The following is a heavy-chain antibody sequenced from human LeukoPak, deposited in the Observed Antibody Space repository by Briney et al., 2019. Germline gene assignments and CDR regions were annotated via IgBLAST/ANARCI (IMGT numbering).Heavy chain of an antibody. CDR3: AGRRTYYYDSSGYYWSY. CDR1: GGSISSRGYY. CDR2: IYYTGST. J-gene: IGHJ4*02. Sequence: SQTLSLTCTVSGGSISSRGYYWSWIRQHPGKGLDWIGYIYYTGSTNSNPSLKSRVTISVDTSKDQFSLKLSSVTAADTAVYYCAGRRTYYYDSSGYYWSYWGQGTLVTVSS. V-gene: IGHV4-31*03. D-gene: IGHD3-22*01.